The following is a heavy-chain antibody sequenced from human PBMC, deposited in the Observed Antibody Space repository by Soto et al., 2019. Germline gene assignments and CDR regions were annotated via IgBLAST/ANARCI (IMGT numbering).Heavy chain of an antibody. CDR1: GGSISSSTYY. D-gene: IGHD6-6*01. J-gene: IGHJ5*02. V-gene: IGHV4-39*01. CDR3: ARRSSSSLGSLFDP. CDR2: MYYTGNK. Sequence: TLSLTCTVSGGSISSSTYYWDWTRQPPGKGLEWIGAMYYTGNKNYNPSLESRVTMSVDTSKNQFSLKLSSVTPTDTAVYYCARRSSSSLGSLFDPWGRGILVTVSS.